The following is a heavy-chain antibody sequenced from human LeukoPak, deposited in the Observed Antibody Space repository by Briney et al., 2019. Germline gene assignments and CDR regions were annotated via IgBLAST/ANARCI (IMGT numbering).Heavy chain of an antibody. V-gene: IGHV4-61*01. CDR3: ARVGGGYYDSSGYYLI. CDR1: GGSVSSGSYY. J-gene: IGHJ3*02. D-gene: IGHD3-22*01. Sequence: PSETLSLTCTVSGGSVSSGSYYWSWIRQPPGKGLEWIGYIYYSGSTNYNPSLKSRVTISVDTSKNQFSLKLSSVTAADTAVYYCARVGGGYYDSSGYYLIWGQGTMVTVSS. CDR2: IYYSGST.